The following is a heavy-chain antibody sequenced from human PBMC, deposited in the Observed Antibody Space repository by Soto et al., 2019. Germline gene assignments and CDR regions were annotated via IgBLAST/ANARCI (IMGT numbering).Heavy chain of an antibody. D-gene: IGHD3-22*01. CDR1: GFTFSSYD. Sequence: GGSLRLSCAASGFTFSSYDMHWVRQATGKGLEWVSAIGTAGDTYYPGSVKGRFTISRENAKNSLYLQMNSLRAEDTAVYYCARVYAVKEDYYYYGMDVWGQGTTVTVSS. J-gene: IGHJ6*02. V-gene: IGHV3-13*01. CDR3: ARVYAVKEDYYYYGMDV. CDR2: IGTAGDT.